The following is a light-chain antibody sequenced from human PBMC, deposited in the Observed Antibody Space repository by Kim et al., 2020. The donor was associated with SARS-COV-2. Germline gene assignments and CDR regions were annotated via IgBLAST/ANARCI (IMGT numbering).Light chain of an antibody. CDR3: QQYDTLPLT. V-gene: IGKV1-33*01. J-gene: IGKJ4*01. CDR1: QDINNY. Sequence: AAVGDTVTSTSQARQDINNYLNWYQQKPGTGPSLLINEASYLQTGVSSRVSGSGTTRDFTLTIHSLQPEDIATYFCQQYDTLPLTFGGGTKVDIK. CDR2: EAS.